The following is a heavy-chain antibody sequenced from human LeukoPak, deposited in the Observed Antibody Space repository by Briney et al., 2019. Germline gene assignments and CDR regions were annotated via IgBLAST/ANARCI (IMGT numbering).Heavy chain of an antibody. J-gene: IGHJ4*02. CDR3: AKSSGYYYDHFDY. V-gene: IGHV3-21*01. CDR2: ISSSSSYI. CDR1: GFTFSSYS. Sequence: GGSLRLSCAASGFTFSSYSMNWVRQAPGKGLEWVSSISSSSSYIYYADSVKGRSTISRDNAKNSLYLQMNSLRREDTAVYYCAKSSGYYYDHFDYWGQGTLVTVSS. D-gene: IGHD3-22*01.